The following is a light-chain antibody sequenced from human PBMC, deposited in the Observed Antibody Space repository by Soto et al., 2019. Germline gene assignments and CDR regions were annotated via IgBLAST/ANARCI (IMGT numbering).Light chain of an antibody. CDR2: DVS. CDR3: SSYSSSSTLV. J-gene: IGLJ2*01. V-gene: IGLV2-14*01. CDR1: SSDVGGYNY. Sequence: QSVLTLPASVSGSPGQSITISGTGTSSDVGGYNYVSWYQQHPGKAPKLMIYDVSNRPSGVSNRFSGSKSGNTASLTISGRQAEDEADYYCSSYSSSSTLVFGGGTKLTVL.